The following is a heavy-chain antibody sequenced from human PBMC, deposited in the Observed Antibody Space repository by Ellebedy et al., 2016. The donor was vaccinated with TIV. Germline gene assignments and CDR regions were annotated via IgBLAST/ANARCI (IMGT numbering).Heavy chain of an antibody. J-gene: IGHJ4*02. Sequence: MPGGSLRLSCTVSGGSISSSSYYWGWIRQPPGKGLEWIGSIYYTGSTYYKPPLKSRISISVDTSKNQFSLKLSSVTAADTAVYYCARMRYFGGDCWYFDYWGQGTLVTVSS. CDR1: GGSISSSSYY. D-gene: IGHD2-21*02. V-gene: IGHV4-39*01. CDR2: IYYTGST. CDR3: ARMRYFGGDCWYFDY.